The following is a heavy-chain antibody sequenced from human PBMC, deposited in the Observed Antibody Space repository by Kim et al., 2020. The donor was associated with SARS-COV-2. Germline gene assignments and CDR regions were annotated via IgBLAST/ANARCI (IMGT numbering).Heavy chain of an antibody. J-gene: IGHJ6*02. D-gene: IGHD5-18*01. CDR2: INAGNGNT. V-gene: IGHV1-3*01. Sequence: ASVKVSCKASGYTFTSYAMHWVRQAPGQRLEWMGWINAGNGNTKYSQKFQGRVTITRDTSASTAYMELSSLRSEDTAVYYCAREETAMVDWYYYYYYGMDVWGQGTTVTVSS. CDR1: GYTFTSYA. CDR3: AREETAMVDWYYYYYYGMDV.